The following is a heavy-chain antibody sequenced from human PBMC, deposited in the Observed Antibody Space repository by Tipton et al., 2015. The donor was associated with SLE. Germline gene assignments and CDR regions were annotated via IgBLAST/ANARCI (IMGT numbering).Heavy chain of an antibody. CDR3: AREATIFGVVRGWFDP. CDR2: IYHSGST. J-gene: IGHJ5*02. Sequence: TLSLTCAVSGYSISSGYYWGWIRQPPGKGLGWIWSIYHSGSTYYNPSLKRRVTISVDTSKNQFSLKLSSVTAADTAVYYCAREATIFGVVRGWFDPWGQGTLVTVSS. D-gene: IGHD3-3*01. CDR1: GYSISSGYY. V-gene: IGHV4-38-2*02.